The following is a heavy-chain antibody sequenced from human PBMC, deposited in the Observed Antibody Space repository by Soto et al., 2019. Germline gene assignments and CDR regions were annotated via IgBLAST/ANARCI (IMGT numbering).Heavy chain of an antibody. CDR3: AREVSPNSRGWYTVLVRWFDP. CDR2: ISYSGST. D-gene: IGHD6-19*01. Sequence: PSETLSLTCTVSGGSINSGDYYWSWVHQLPGEGLEWIGFISYSGSTYYNPSLESRVTISLDTSKNQFSLELNSVTAADSAVYYCAREVSPNSRGWYTVLVRWFDPWGQGTLVTVSS. J-gene: IGHJ5*02. CDR1: GGSINSGDYY. V-gene: IGHV4-31*03.